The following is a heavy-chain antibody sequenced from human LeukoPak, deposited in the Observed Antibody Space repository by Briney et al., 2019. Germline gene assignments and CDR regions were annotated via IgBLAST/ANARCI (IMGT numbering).Heavy chain of an antibody. J-gene: IGHJ4*02. CDR3: ARGRVAWLRSIFDY. Sequence: ASVKVSCKASGGTFSSYAISWVRQATGQGLEWMGWMNPNSGNTGYAQKFQGRVTMTRNTSISTAYMELSSLRSEDTAVYYCARGRVAWLRSIFDYWGQGTLVTVSS. V-gene: IGHV1-8*02. CDR2: MNPNSGNT. CDR1: GGTFSSYA. D-gene: IGHD5-12*01.